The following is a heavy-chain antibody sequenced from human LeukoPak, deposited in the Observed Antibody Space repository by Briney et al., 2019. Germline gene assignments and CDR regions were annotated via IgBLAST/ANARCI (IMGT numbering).Heavy chain of an antibody. V-gene: IGHV3-23*01. CDR3: AKRAGSYRCFDD. CDR1: GFTFSSYA. J-gene: IGHJ4*02. Sequence: GGSLRLSCAASGFTFSSYAMGWARQGPGKGLEWVSSTSTSGANTYYADSVKGRFTISRDNSKNTLFLQMNSLRAEDTAIYYCAKRAGSYRCFDDWGQGTLVTVSP. D-gene: IGHD3-16*02. CDR2: TSTSGANT.